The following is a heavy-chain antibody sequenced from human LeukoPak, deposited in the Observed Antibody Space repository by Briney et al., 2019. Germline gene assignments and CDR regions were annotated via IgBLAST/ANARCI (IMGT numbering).Heavy chain of an antibody. V-gene: IGHV3-7*01. D-gene: IGHD3-10*01. CDR1: VFPFSRFW. J-gene: IGHJ4*02. CDR2: INADGSET. CDR3: TNGGHLDN. Sequence: GGSLRLSCVASVFPFSRFWMSWARQAPGRGLEWVANINADGSETNFVDSVKGRFTISRDHTQRSVYLQMNSLRADDTAVYFCTNGGHLDNWGQGTLVTVSS.